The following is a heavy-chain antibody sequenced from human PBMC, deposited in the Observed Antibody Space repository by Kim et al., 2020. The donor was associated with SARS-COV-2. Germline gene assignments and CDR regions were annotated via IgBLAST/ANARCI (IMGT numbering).Heavy chain of an antibody. CDR3: ARRAMR. J-gene: IGHJ4*02. CDR2: GSGGST. D-gene: IGHD2-2*01. Sequence: GSGGSTDYADSVKGRFTISRDNSKNTLYLQMNSLRAEDTAVYYCARRAMRWGQGTLVTVSS. V-gene: IGHV3-23*01.